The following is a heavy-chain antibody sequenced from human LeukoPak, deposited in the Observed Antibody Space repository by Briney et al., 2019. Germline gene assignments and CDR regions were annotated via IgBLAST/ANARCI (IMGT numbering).Heavy chain of an antibody. J-gene: IGHJ3*02. CDR1: GFTFSNYE. CDR2: INSDGSST. Sequence: PGGSLRLSCAASGFTFSNYEMNWVRQAPGKGLVWVSRINSDGSSTNYADSVKGRFTISRDNAKNTLFLQMNSLRAEDTAVYYCTRDWTARSNAFDIWGQGTMVTVSS. CDR3: TRDWTARSNAFDI. V-gene: IGHV3-74*01. D-gene: IGHD3/OR15-3a*01.